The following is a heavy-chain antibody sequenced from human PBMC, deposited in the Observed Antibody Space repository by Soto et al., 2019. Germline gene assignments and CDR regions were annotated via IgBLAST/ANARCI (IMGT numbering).Heavy chain of an antibody. CDR3: ARDDGLSSTNVKAFDI. D-gene: IGHD2-2*01. Sequence: PGGSLRLSCAASGFTFSRYYMNWVRQAPGKGLEWVSSISTTRTYTHYADSLKGRFTISRDNAKKVLYLQMDSLRAEDTAVYYCARDDGLSSTNVKAFDIWGQGTKVTVSS. V-gene: IGHV3-21*01. CDR2: ISTTRTYT. CDR1: GFTFSRYY. J-gene: IGHJ3*02.